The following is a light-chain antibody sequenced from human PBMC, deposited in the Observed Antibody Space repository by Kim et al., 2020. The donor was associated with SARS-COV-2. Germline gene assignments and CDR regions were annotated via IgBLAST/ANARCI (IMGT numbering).Light chain of an antibody. V-gene: IGKV2-30*02. CDR2: RVS. CDR3: MQYSLVPYT. J-gene: IGKJ2*01. Sequence: QPDSLPGKSSQRLTHSTVDTVLNLCEQRADQCPRPLIYRVSRRDSGVPDRFGGSGSGSDCTLEIRSVEAEYVVVYYCMQYSLVPYTSVQGTKLQI. CDR1: QRLTHSTVDTV.